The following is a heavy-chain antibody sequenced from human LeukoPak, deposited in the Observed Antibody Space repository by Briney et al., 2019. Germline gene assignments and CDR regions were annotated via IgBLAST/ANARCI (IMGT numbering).Heavy chain of an antibody. V-gene: IGHV1-69*01. Sequence: ASVKVSCKASGGTFSSYAISWVRQAPGQGLEWMGGIIPIFGTANYAQKFQGRVTITADESTSTAYMELSSLRSEDTAVYYCARAPSYYYDSSGYYLYWGQGTLVTVSS. CDR3: ARAPSYYYDSSGYYLY. D-gene: IGHD3-22*01. J-gene: IGHJ4*02. CDR1: GGTFSSYA. CDR2: IIPIFGTA.